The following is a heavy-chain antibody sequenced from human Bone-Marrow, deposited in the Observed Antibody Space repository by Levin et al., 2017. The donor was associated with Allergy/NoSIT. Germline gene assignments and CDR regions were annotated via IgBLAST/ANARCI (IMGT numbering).Heavy chain of an antibody. D-gene: IGHD3-16*01. CDR3: ARDLRYGSV. V-gene: IGHV3-30-3*01. CDR2: ILFDGSSI. CDR1: GFTTSGFSFKNFA. J-gene: IGHJ4*02. Sequence: GGSLRLSCEGSGFTTSGFSFKNFAMMWVRQAPGKGLEWVAVILFDGSSINYADSVRGRFTISRDNSKNTLYLLINSLRVEDTAVYYCARDLRYGSVWGQGTLVTVSS.